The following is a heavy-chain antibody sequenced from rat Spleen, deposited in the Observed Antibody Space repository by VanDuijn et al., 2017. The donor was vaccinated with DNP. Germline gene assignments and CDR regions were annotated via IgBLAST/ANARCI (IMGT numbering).Heavy chain of an antibody. CDR2: ISYSGST. CDR3: ARWNNFFDY. J-gene: IGHJ2*01. Sequence: EVQLQESGPGLVRPSQSLSLTCSVSGYSITSSYWGWIRQFPGNKMEWIGHISYSGSTTSNPSLKSRISITRDTSKNQLFLQLNSVTTEDTATYYCARWNNFFDYWGQGVMVTVSS. V-gene: IGHV3-1*01. CDR1: GYSITSSY.